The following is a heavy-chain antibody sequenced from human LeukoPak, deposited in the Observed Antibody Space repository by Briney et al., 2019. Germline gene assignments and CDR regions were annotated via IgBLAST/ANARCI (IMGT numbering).Heavy chain of an antibody. CDR1: GGSISSSNW. CDR3: VRLGSTSPGNWYKLFDQ. V-gene: IGHV3-7*03. D-gene: IGHD2-2*01. CDR2: IKQDETEK. Sequence: PSGTLSLTCAVSGGSISSSNWWSWVRQAPGKGLEWVANIKQDETEKFYLGSVKGRFTISRDNAKNSLCLQMNSLRVEDTALYYCVRLGSTSPGNWYKLFDQWGQGTLVTVSS. J-gene: IGHJ4*02.